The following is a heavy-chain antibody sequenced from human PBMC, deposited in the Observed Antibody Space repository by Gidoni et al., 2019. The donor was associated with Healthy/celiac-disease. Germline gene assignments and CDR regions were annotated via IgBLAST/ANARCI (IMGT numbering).Heavy chain of an antibody. J-gene: IGHJ4*02. CDR1: GYTLTELS. CDR3: ATGKHGPLWFGADY. D-gene: IGHD3-10*01. Sequence: QVQLVQSGAEGKKPGASVKVSCKVSGYTLTELSMHWVLQAPGKGLEGMGGFDTEDGETIYAQKFQGRVTMTEDTSTDTAYMELSSLRSEDTAVYYCATGKHGPLWFGADYWGQGTLVTVSS. V-gene: IGHV1-24*01. CDR2: FDTEDGET.